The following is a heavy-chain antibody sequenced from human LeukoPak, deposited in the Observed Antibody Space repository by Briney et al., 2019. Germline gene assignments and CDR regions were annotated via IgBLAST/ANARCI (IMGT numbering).Heavy chain of an antibody. J-gene: IGHJ6*03. CDR3: ATSSGIVYYMDV. CDR1: GYTLTELS. V-gene: IGHV1-24*01. CDR2: FDPEDGET. Sequence: ASVKVSCKVSGYTLTELSMHWVRQAPGKGLEWMGGFDPEDGETIYAQKFQGRVTMTEDTSTDTAYMELSSLRSEDTAVYYCATSSGIVYYMDVWGKGTTVTVSS. D-gene: IGHD3-10*01.